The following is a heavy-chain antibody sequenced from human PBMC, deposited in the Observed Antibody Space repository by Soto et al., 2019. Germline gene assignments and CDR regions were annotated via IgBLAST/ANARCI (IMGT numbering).Heavy chain of an antibody. V-gene: IGHV4-39*01. J-gene: IGHJ6*02. CDR2: IYYSGTT. D-gene: IGHD2-2*01. Sequence: SETLSLSCTVSSASISSSSYTWGWIRQPPGKGLEWIGSIYYSGTTYYNPSLNSRVTVSVDTSKNQFSLKVTSVTAADTALFYCARLHGYCISSPCHGHYAMDVWGQGTTVT. CDR3: ARLHGYCISSPCHGHYAMDV. CDR1: SASISSSSYT.